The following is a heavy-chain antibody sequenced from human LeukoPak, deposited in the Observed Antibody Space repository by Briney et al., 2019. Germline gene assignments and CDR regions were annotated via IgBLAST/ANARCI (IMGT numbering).Heavy chain of an antibody. J-gene: IGHJ4*02. Sequence: SETLSLTCALYGGSFNGYYWSWIRQPPGQGLEWIGEINHSGTTKYNPSLKSRVTISVDTSKNQFSLKVTSVTAADTAVYYCARGPPYYYDSSGYYRFDYWGQGTLVTVSS. CDR2: INHSGTT. CDR3: ARGPPYYYDSSGYYRFDY. D-gene: IGHD3-22*01. CDR1: GGSFNGYY. V-gene: IGHV4-34*01.